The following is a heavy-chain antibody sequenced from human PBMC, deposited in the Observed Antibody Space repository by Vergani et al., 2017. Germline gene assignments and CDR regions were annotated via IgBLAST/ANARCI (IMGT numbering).Heavy chain of an antibody. D-gene: IGHD2-2*01. CDR3: ARDRKYRYCSSTSCQGDYFDY. V-gene: IGHV4-34*01. CDR1: GGSFSGYY. CDR2: INHSGST. Sequence: QVQLQQWGAGLLKPSETLSLTCAVYGGSFSGYYWSWIRQPPGKGLEWIGEINHSGSTNYNPSLKSRVTISVDTSKNQFSLKLSSVTAADTAVYYCARDRKYRYCSSTSCQGDYFDYWGQGTLVTVSS. J-gene: IGHJ4*02.